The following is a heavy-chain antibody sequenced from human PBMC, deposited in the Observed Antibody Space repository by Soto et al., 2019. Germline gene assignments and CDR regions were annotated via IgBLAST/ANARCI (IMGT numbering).Heavy chain of an antibody. CDR2: IYHSGST. Sequence: SETLSLTCAVSSGSISSSNWWSWVRQPPGKGLEWIGEIYHSGSTNYNPSLKSRVTISVDKSKNQFSLKLSSVTAADTAVYYWARTSGGLQWLSFDYWGQGTLVTVSS. V-gene: IGHV4-4*02. D-gene: IGHD6-19*01. CDR3: ARTSGGLQWLSFDY. CDR1: SGSISSSNW. J-gene: IGHJ4*02.